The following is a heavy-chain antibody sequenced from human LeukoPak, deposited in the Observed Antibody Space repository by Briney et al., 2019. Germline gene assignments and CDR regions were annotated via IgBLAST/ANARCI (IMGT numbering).Heavy chain of an antibody. CDR1: GGTFSSYA. CDR2: IIPIFGTA. D-gene: IGHD2-2*01. J-gene: IGHJ6*03. Sequence: ASVKVSCKASGGTFSSYAISWVRQAPGQGLEWMGGIIPIFGTANYAQKFQGRVTITADESTSTAYMELSSLRSEDTAVYYCARGGYCSSTSCYGYYYMDVWGKGTTVTVSS. V-gene: IGHV1-69*13. CDR3: ARGGYCSSTSCYGYYYMDV.